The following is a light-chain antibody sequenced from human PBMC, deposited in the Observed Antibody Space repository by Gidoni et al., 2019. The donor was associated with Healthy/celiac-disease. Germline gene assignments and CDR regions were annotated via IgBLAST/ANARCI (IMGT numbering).Light chain of an antibody. Sequence: SYELTQPHSVSVSPGQTARITCSGDALPKQYAYWYQQKPGQAPVLVIYKDSERPSGIPERFSGSSSGTTVTLTISGVQAEDEADYYCQSADSSGGVFGGGTKLTVL. J-gene: IGLJ3*02. CDR2: KDS. CDR1: ALPKQY. CDR3: QSADSSGGV. V-gene: IGLV3-25*03.